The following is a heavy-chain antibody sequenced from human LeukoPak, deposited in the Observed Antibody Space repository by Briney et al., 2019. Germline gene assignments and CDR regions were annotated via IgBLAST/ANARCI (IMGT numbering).Heavy chain of an antibody. D-gene: IGHD6-19*01. V-gene: IGHV3-23*01. CDR3: AKGGSGWYPHYYYYGMDV. Sequence: LRLLHASWRLILSRYAIRCATHARRKALVDVSANTGQCGSTYYADSVKGRFTISRDNSKNTLYLQMNSLRAEDTAVYYCAKGGSGWYPHYYYYGMDVWGQGTTVTVSS. J-gene: IGHJ6*02. CDR2: NTGQCGST. CDR1: RLILSRYA.